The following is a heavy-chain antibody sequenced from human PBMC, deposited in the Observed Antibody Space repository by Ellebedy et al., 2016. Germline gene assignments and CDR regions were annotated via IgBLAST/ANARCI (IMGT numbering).Heavy chain of an antibody. D-gene: IGHD2/OR15-2a*01. Sequence: GSLRLSCTVSDGSLGSRNYYWGWIRQPPGKGLEWIGTIYYSGNTYYNPSLTSRVTMSIDTSKRQFSLSLRSVTDADTAVYYCARRRAVEIPNRPDYWGLGTLVTVSS. CDR2: IYYSGNT. J-gene: IGHJ4*02. CDR1: DGSLGSRNYY. CDR3: ARRRAVEIPNRPDY. V-gene: IGHV4-39*01.